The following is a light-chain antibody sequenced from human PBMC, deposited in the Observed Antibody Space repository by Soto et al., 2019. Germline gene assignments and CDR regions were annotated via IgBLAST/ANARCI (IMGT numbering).Light chain of an antibody. CDR3: LPHTSYPLT. V-gene: IGKV1-17*01. J-gene: IGKJ4*01. Sequence: DIQMTQSPSSLSASVGERVTITCRASQGISSDVGWYQQKPGKAPKRLIHAASSLQSGVPSRFSCSGSETDFTLTITSLQSEDVAIYYCLPHTSYPLTFGGGPKVEIK. CDR2: AAS. CDR1: QGISSD.